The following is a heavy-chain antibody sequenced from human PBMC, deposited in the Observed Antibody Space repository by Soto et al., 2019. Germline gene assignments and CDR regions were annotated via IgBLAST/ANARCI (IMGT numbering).Heavy chain of an antibody. CDR1: GYTFTSYG. Sequence: GASVNVSCKASGYTFTSYGISWVRQAPGQGLEWMGWISAYNGNTNYAQKLQGRVTMTTDTSTSTAYMELRSLRSDDTAVYYCARDAGGLIAWELLSRYYYYYGMDVWGQGTTVTVSS. V-gene: IGHV1-18*04. J-gene: IGHJ6*02. CDR2: ISAYNGNT. CDR3: ARDAGGLIAWELLSRYYYYYGMDV. D-gene: IGHD1-26*01.